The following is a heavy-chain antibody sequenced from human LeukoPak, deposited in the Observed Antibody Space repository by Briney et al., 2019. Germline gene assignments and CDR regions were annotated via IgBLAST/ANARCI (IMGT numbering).Heavy chain of an antibody. D-gene: IGHD3-10*01. CDR1: GGTFSSYA. Sequence: SVKVSCKASGGTFSSYAISWVRQAPGQGLEWMGRIIPILGIANYAQKFQGRVTITADKSTSTAYMELSSLRSEDTAVYYCASHGPAITMARGVFWGQGTLVTVSS. CDR3: ASHGPAITMARGVF. V-gene: IGHV1-69*04. J-gene: IGHJ4*02. CDR2: IIPILGIA.